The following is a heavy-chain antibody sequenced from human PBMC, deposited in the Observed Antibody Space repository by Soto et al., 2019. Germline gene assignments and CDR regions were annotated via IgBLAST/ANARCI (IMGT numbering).Heavy chain of an antibody. CDR2: ISYDGSNK. D-gene: IGHD6-13*01. CDR3: AKPSRQQGMAGDY. V-gene: IGHV3-30*18. Sequence: QVQLVESGGGVVQPGRSLRLSCAASGFTFSSYGMHWVRQAPGKGLEWLAVISYDGSNKYYADYVKGRFTISRDNAKNTLYLQMNSLRAEDTAVSECAKPSRQQGMAGDYGGKGTLVTVSS. J-gene: IGHJ4*02. CDR1: GFTFSSYG.